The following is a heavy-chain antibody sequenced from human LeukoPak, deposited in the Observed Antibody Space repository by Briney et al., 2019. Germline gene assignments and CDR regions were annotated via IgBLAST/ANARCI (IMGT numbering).Heavy chain of an antibody. CDR3: ARGVSYYDSSGYPY. D-gene: IGHD3-22*01. V-gene: IGHV3-30*04. CDR1: GFTFSSYA. J-gene: IGHJ4*02. Sequence: GGSLRLSCAASGFTFSSYAMHWVRQAPGKGLEWVAVISYDGSNKYYADSVKGRFTITRDNSKNTLYLQMNSLRAEDTAVYYCARGVSYYDSSGYPYWGQGTLVTVSS. CDR2: ISYDGSNK.